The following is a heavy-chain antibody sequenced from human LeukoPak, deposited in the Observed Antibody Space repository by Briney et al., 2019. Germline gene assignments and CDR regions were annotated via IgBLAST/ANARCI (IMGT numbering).Heavy chain of an antibody. CDR2: IFYSGRT. J-gene: IGHJ4*02. Sequence: SETLSLTCTVSGGSISGHYWSWIRQPPGRGLEWIDYIFYSGRTNYNPSLKRRVTMSVDASKNQCSLQPSSVTAADTAVYYCARVRSAAATNAFDYCGQGTLVTVSS. CDR1: GGSISGHY. V-gene: IGHV4-59*11. CDR3: ARVRSAAATNAFDY. D-gene: IGHD6-13*01.